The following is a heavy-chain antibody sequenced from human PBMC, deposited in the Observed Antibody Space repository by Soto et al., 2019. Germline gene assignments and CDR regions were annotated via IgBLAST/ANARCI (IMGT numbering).Heavy chain of an antibody. V-gene: IGHV3-23*01. CDR3: ARKILVSTSPPHYWEVAL. CDR2: ISGGGDAA. J-gene: IGHJ2*01. CDR1: GFTFITYA. D-gene: IGHD2-21*01. Sequence: GQLLESGGALVQPGGSLRLSCAGSGFTFITYAMNWVRQAPGKGLEWVSSISGGGDAAFFPDSVRGRFTISSDNCNNTVSLQMNSPGVHDTAAYYCARKILVSTSPPHYWEVALLGRGTLVTVSS.